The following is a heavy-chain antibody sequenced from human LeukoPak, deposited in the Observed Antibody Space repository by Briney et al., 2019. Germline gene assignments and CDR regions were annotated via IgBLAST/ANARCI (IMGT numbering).Heavy chain of an antibody. CDR1: GFTFSSYW. CDR2: INSDGSRT. V-gene: IGHV3-74*01. J-gene: IGHJ5*02. Sequence: GGSLRLSCAASGFTFSSYWMHWVRHAPGKGLVWVSGINSDGSRTRYGDPVKGRFTISRDNAKNTLYLQMNSLRAEDTAVYYCARDIVATASNWFDPWGQGTLVTVSS. D-gene: IGHD5-12*01. CDR3: ARDIVATASNWFDP.